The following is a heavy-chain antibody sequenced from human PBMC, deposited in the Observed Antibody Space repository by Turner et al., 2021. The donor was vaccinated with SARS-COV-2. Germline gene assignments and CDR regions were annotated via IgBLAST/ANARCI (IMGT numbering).Heavy chain of an antibody. CDR2: IKPNSGGT. V-gene: IGHV1-2*02. CDR1: GYTFSDYY. J-gene: IGHJ6*02. Sequence: QVQLVQSGAEVQKPGASVQVSCKASGYTFSDYYMHWVRQAPGQGLEWMGWIKPNSGGTNYAQKLQGRVTMTRDTSISTAYMELSRLRSDDTAVYYRAVVPAAKTRGYYYGMDVWGQGTTVTVSS. D-gene: IGHD2-2*01. CDR3: AVVPAAKTRGYYYGMDV.